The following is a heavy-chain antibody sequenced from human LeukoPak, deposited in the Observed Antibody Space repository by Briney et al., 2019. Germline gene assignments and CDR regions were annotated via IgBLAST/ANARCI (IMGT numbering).Heavy chain of an antibody. CDR1: GFTFSSYA. CDR3: AKTSSIVVAPAAMEDV. V-gene: IGHV3-23*01. CDR2: ISGSGGST. Sequence: GGSLRLSCAASGFTFSSYAMSWVRQAPGKGLEWVSAISGSGGSTYYTDSVKGRFTISRDNSKNTLYLQMNSLRAEDTAVYYCAKTSSIVVAPAAMEDVWGQGTTVTVSS. J-gene: IGHJ6*02. D-gene: IGHD2-2*01.